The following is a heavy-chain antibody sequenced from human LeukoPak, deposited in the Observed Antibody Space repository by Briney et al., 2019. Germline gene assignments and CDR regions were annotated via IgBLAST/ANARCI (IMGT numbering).Heavy chain of an antibody. Sequence: SETLSLTCTVSGYSISSGYYWGCIRQPPGKGLEWIGSIYHSGSTYYNPSLKSRVTISVDTSKNQFSLKLSSVTAADTAVYYCARHPYYVYRFDPWGQGTLVTVSS. J-gene: IGHJ5*02. V-gene: IGHV4-38-2*02. CDR1: GYSISSGYY. CDR2: IYHSGST. CDR3: ARHPYYVYRFDP. D-gene: IGHD3-16*01.